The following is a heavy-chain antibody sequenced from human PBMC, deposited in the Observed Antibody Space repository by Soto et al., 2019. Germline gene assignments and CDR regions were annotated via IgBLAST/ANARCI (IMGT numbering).Heavy chain of an antibody. CDR1: QFTLSSSA. CDR2: ISGSGGST. CDR3: TCGSGGSCYGMDV. V-gene: IGHV3-23*01. D-gene: IGHD2-15*01. J-gene: IGHJ6*02. Sequence: GGTPRISCAAHQFTLSSSAMSYVRQASGKGREWVSAISGSGGSTYYADSVKGRFTISRDNSKNTLYLQMNSLRAEDTAVYYFTCGSGGSCYGMDVWGQGTTVTGSS.